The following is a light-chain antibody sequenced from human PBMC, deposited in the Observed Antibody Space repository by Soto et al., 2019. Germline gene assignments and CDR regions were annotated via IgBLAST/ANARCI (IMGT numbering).Light chain of an antibody. V-gene: IGKV3-20*01. J-gene: IGKJ1*01. CDR2: GAS. CDR3: QQYGSSPKT. CDR1: QSVSSSY. Sequence: EIVLTQSPGTLSLSPGERATLSCRASQSVSSSYLAWYQQKPGQAPRLLIYGASSRATGIPDRFSGSGSGNDFTLTSSSLEPEDVAVYYCQQYGSSPKTFGQGTKVEIK.